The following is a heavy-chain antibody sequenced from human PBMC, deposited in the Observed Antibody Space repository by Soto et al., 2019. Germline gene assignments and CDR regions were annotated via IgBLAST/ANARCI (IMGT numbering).Heavy chain of an antibody. Sequence: PGGSLRLSCAASGFTFSSYAMSWVRQAPGKGLEWVSAISGSGGSTYYADSVKGRFTISRDNSKNTLYLQMNSLRAEDTAVYYCAKDLPGITIFGVVIESEGPDYWGQGTLVTVSS. CDR2: ISGSGGST. CDR3: AKDLPGITIFGVVIESEGPDY. J-gene: IGHJ4*02. CDR1: GFTFSSYA. V-gene: IGHV3-23*01. D-gene: IGHD3-3*01.